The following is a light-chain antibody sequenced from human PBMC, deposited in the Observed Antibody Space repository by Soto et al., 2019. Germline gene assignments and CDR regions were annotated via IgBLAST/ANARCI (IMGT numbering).Light chain of an antibody. Sequence: DIVLTQSPGTLSLSPGQGATLSCAASQGIGDTLAWYQHKPGQTPRLLIYDTSTRATGVPTRFSGSRSGAEFTLTINSLQSEDFAVYYCQPYNNWPLTFGGGTKVEIK. CDR3: QPYNNWPLT. CDR2: DTS. J-gene: IGKJ4*01. CDR1: QGIGDT. V-gene: IGKV3-15*01.